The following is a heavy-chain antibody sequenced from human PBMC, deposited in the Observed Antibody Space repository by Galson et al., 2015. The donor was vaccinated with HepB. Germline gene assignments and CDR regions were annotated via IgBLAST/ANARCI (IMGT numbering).Heavy chain of an antibody. CDR2: ISAYNGNT. Sequence: SVKVSCKASGYTFTSYGISWVRQAPGQGLEWMGWISAYNGNTNYAQKLQGRVTMTTDTSTSTAYMELRSLRSDDTAVYYCARVGLLERHPCSSCWFDPWGQGTLVTVSS. CDR1: GYTFTSYG. D-gene: IGHD6-13*01. CDR3: ARVGLLERHPCSSCWFDP. J-gene: IGHJ5*02. V-gene: IGHV1-18*04.